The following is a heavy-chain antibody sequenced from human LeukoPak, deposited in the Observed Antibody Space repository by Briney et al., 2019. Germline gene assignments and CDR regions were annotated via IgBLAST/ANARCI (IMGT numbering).Heavy chain of an antibody. V-gene: IGHV3-23*01. CDR3: AKVVRFLEWLPFDY. J-gene: IGHJ4*02. D-gene: IGHD3-3*01. CDR2: ISGSGGST. CDR1: GFTFSSYA. Sequence: GGSLRPSCAASGFTFSSYAMSWVRQAPGKGLEWVSAISGSGGSTYYADSVKGRFTISRDNSKNTLYLQMNSLRAEDTAVYYCAKVVRFLEWLPFDYWGQGTLVTVSS.